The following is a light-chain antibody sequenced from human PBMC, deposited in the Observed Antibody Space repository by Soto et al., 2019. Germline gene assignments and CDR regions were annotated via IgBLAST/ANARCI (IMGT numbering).Light chain of an antibody. CDR1: NSNIGAGFG. Sequence: QSVLTQPPSVSGAPGQRVTISCTGSNSNIGAGFGVLWYQQLPGTAPKLLISGNNNRPSGVPDRFSGSKSGTSASLAITGLQAEDEADYYCQSYDNSLTGFVFGTGTKLTVL. J-gene: IGLJ1*01. CDR2: GNN. V-gene: IGLV1-40*01. CDR3: QSYDNSLTGFV.